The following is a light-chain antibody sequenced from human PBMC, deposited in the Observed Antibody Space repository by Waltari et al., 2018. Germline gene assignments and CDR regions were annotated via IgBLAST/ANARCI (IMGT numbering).Light chain of an antibody. CDR3: QAWDGSTVV. CDR2: RDT. J-gene: IGLJ2*01. V-gene: IGLV3-1*01. Sequence: SYELTQPPSVSVSPGQTGSITCSGDKLGNTNTAWYHQKPGQSPVLVIYRDTKRPSGIPERFSGSNSGNTDTLTISGTQAMDEADYYCQAWDGSTVVFGGGTKLTVL. CDR1: KLGNTN.